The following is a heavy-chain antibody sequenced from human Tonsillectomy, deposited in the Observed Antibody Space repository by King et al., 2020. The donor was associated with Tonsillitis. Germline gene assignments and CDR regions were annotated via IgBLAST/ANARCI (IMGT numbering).Heavy chain of an antibody. J-gene: IGHJ4*02. CDR3: AKAGGTYCGGDCYDY. CDR1: GFTFSNYG. Sequence: VQLVESGGGVVQPGRSLRLSCAASGFTFSNYGVHWVRQAPGKGLEWVGVISYDGSNKYYADSVKGRINISRDNSKNTLYLQMNSLRAEDTAVYFCAKAGGTYCGGDCYDYWGQGTLVTVSS. D-gene: IGHD2-21*01. CDR2: ISYDGSNK. V-gene: IGHV3-30*18.